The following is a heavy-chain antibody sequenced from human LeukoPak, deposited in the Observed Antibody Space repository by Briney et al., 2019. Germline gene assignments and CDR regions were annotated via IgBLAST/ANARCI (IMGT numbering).Heavy chain of an antibody. D-gene: IGHD6-13*01. V-gene: IGHV3-9*01. CDR2: ISWNSGSI. J-gene: IGHJ6*03. Sequence: GGSLRLSCAASGFTFDDYAMHWVRQAPGKGLEGVSGISWNSGSIGYADSVKGRFTISRDNAKNSLYLQMNSLRAEDTALYYCAKAGYSSQFRMDVWGKGTTITVSS. CDR1: GFTFDDYA. CDR3: AKAGYSSQFRMDV.